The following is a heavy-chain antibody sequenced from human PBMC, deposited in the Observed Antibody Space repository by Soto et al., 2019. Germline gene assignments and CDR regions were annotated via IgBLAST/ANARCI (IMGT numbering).Heavy chain of an antibody. Sequence: PLETLSLTCSLSGGAIGGYYWSWIRQPPGKALEWIGYVPCSGITDYHPALKSRVSISIDTSKNQFSLKMISVTTADTAVYYCARHGSDSGWFFFDPLGQGALVTVSS. D-gene: IGHD6-19*01. CDR3: ARHGSDSGWFFFDP. V-gene: IGHV4-59*08. J-gene: IGHJ5*02. CDR2: VPCSGIT. CDR1: GGAIGGYY.